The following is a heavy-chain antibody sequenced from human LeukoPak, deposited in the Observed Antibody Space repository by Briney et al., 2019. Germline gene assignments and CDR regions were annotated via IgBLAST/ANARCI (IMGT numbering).Heavy chain of an antibody. J-gene: IGHJ4*02. CDR1: GFTVSSNY. CDR3: AKGVVTVMGLDYFDY. D-gene: IGHD2/OR15-2a*01. CDR2: IYSGGST. V-gene: IGHV3-66*01. Sequence: GGSLRLSCAASGFTVSSNYMSWVRQAPGKGLEWVSVIYSGGSTYYADSVKGRSTISRDNSKNTLYLQMNSLRAEDTAVYYCAKGVVTVMGLDYFDYWGQGTLVTVSS.